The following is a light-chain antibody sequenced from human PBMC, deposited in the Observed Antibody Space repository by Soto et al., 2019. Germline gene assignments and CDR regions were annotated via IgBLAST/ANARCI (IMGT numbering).Light chain of an antibody. J-gene: IGKJ1*01. CDR1: QSVSSSY. CDR2: DAS. CDR3: QQYGRSPRT. V-gene: IGKV3-20*01. Sequence: PGERATLSCRASQSVSSSYLAWYQQKVGQAPRLLIYDASNRATGIPDRFSGSGSGTDFTLTISRLEPEDFAVYYCQQYGRSPRTCGQGTKVDIK.